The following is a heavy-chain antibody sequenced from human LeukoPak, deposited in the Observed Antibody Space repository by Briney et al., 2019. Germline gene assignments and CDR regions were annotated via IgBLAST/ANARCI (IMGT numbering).Heavy chain of an antibody. CDR1: GYTFTSYG. V-gene: IGHV1-18*01. Sequence: GASVKVSCKASGYTFTSYGISWVRQAPGQGLEWMGWITPYIDITNYAQKLQGRVTMTTDTSTTTAYMELRSLRSDDTAVYYCARGHYYGSGSYYSGYYYGMDVWGQGTTVTVSS. D-gene: IGHD3-10*01. CDR2: ITPYIDIT. J-gene: IGHJ6*02. CDR3: ARGHYYGSGSYYSGYYYGMDV.